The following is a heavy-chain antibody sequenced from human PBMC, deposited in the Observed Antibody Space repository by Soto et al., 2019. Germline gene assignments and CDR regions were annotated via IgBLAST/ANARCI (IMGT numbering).Heavy chain of an antibody. Sequence: EVQLVESGGGLVQPGESLRLSCAASGFTFSSYWMHWVRQAPGKGLVWVSRINSDGSSTSYAGSVKGRFTISRDNANNTLYLQMNSLSDEDTAVYYCVRTSLVVSAATREDYWGQGTLVTVSS. J-gene: IGHJ4*02. V-gene: IGHV3-74*01. CDR1: GFTFSSYW. D-gene: IGHD2-15*01. CDR3: VRTSLVVSAATREDY. CDR2: INSDGSST.